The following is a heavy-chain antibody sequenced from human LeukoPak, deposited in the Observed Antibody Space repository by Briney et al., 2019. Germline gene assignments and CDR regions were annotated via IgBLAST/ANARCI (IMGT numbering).Heavy chain of an antibody. CDR2: ISGSGENT. Sequence: GGSLRLSCAASGFTFSSYGITWVRQAPGKGLEWVSGISGSGENTYYADSVKGRFTISRDNSKNTLYRQMNSLRAEDTALYYCAKDLTSWNYWGQGTLVTVSS. V-gene: IGHV3-23*01. CDR3: AKDLTSWNY. D-gene: IGHD2-2*01. J-gene: IGHJ4*02. CDR1: GFTFSSYG.